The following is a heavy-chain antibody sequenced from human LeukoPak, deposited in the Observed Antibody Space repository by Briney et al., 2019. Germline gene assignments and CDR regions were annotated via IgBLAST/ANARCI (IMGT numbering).Heavy chain of an antibody. V-gene: IGHV3-23*01. CDR3: AKMGIIAVAGPPGY. D-gene: IGHD6-19*01. Sequence: GSLRLSCAASGFTFNSYGMSWVRQAPGKGLEWVSAISGSGGSTYYADSVKGRFTISRDNSNNTLHLEMNSLRVEDTAVYYCAKMGIIAVAGPPGYWGQGTLVTVSS. J-gene: IGHJ4*02. CDR1: GFTFNSYG. CDR2: ISGSGGST.